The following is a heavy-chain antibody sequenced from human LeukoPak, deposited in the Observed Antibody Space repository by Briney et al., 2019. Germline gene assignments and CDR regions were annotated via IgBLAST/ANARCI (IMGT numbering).Heavy chain of an antibody. Sequence: PSETLSLTCTVSGGSISSYYWNWIRQPPGKGLEWIGYIFSSGSTNYSPSLKSRVTISVDTAKNQFSLKMSSVTAADTAVYYCARAYDSSGYYYYYYFDSWGQGTPVTVSS. D-gene: IGHD3-22*01. CDR2: IFSSGST. CDR1: GGSISSYY. J-gene: IGHJ4*02. CDR3: ARAYDSSGYYYYYYFDS. V-gene: IGHV4-59*12.